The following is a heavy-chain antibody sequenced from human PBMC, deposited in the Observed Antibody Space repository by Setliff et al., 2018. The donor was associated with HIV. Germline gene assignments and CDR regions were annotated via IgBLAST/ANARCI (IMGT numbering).Heavy chain of an antibody. J-gene: IGHJ6*02. Sequence: SETLSLTCGVSGGSFSDYHWTWIRQSPGKGLEWIGEVSDSGTTNYNPSLKSRVTISVDTSKIQFSLNLNSVTAADTAVYYCARAKLGWRPYAMDVWGQGTAVT. CDR2: VSDSGTT. V-gene: IGHV4-34*01. CDR1: GGSFSDYH. CDR3: ARAKLGWRPYAMDV. D-gene: IGHD6-13*01.